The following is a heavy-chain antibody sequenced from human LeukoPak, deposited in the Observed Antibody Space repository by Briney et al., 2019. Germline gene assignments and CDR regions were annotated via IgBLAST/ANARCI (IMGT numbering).Heavy chain of an antibody. CDR2: IGIDSGNT. V-gene: IGHV3-48*02. J-gene: IGHJ4*02. CDR3: ARDFREDRYMGNYFDY. Sequence: GGSLRLSCAASGFTFSDYSMNWVRQAPGKGLEWISYIGIDSGNTNYADSVKGRFTISGDNGRNSLYLQMNSLRDEDTAVYYCARDFREDRYMGNYFDYWGQGTLVTVSS. CDR1: GFTFSDYS. D-gene: IGHD3-16*02.